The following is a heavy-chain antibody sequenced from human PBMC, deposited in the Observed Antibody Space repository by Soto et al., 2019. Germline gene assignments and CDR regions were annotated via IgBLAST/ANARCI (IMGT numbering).Heavy chain of an antibody. CDR3: ARGAYCSGGSCYHNWFDP. CDR2: ISYDGSNK. Sequence: QVQLVESGGGVVQPGRSLRLSCAASGFTFSSFAIHWVRQAPGKGLEWVAVISYDGSNKYYADSVRGRFTISRDNSKNTRFLQMNSLRAEDTALYYCARGAYCSGGSCYHNWFDPWGQGTLVTVSS. D-gene: IGHD2-15*01. CDR1: GFTFSSFA. J-gene: IGHJ5*02. V-gene: IGHV3-30-3*01.